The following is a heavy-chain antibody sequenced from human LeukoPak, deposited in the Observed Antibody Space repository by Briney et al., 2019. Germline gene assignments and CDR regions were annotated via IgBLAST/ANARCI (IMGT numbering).Heavy chain of an antibody. CDR1: GGSFSGYY. J-gene: IGHJ4*02. CDR2: INHSGST. Sequence: SETLSLTCAVYGGSFSGYYWSWIRQPPGKGLEWIGEINHSGSTNYNPSLKSRVTISVDTSKNQFSLKLSSVTAADTAVYYCARWGNKFIPRRTFDYWGQGTLVTVSS. V-gene: IGHV4-34*01. D-gene: IGHD1/OR15-1a*01. CDR3: ARWGNKFIPRRTFDY.